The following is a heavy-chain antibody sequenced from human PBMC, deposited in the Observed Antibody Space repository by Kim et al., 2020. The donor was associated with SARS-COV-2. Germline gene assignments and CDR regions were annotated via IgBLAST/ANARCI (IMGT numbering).Heavy chain of an antibody. CDR1: GGTFSSYA. J-gene: IGHJ4*02. Sequence: SVKVSCKASGGTFSSYAISWVRQAPGQGLEWMGGIIPIFGTANYAQKFQGRVTITADESTSTAYMELSSLRSEDTAVYYCASTPFEVAAAAPSGYWGQGTLVTVSS. CDR3: ASTPFEVAAAAPSGY. CDR2: IIPIFGTA. V-gene: IGHV1-69*13. D-gene: IGHD6-13*01.